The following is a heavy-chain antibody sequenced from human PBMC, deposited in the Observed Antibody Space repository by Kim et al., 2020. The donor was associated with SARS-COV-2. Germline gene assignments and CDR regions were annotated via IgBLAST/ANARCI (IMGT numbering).Heavy chain of an antibody. V-gene: IGHV4-34*01. J-gene: IGHJ4*02. CDR2: INHSGST. CDR1: GGSFSGYY. CDR3: ARGGLLWFGESLIFDY. Sequence: SETLSLTCAVYGGSFSGYYWSWIRQPPGKGLEWIGEINHSGSTNYNPSLKSRVTISVDTSKNQFSLKLSSVTAADTAVYYCARGGLLWFGESLIFDYWGQGTLVTVSS. D-gene: IGHD3-10*01.